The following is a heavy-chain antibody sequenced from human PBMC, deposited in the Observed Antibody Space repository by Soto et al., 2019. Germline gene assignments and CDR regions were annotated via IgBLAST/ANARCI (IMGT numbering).Heavy chain of an antibody. D-gene: IGHD6-6*01. CDR1: GFTFSSYG. CDR2: IWYDGSNK. CDR3: ARDSVIPYSSSVYYYYYMDV. V-gene: IGHV3-33*01. Sequence: QVQLVESGGGVVQPGRSLRLSCAASGFTFSSYGMHWVRQAPGKGLEWVAVIWYDGSNKYYADSVKGRFTISRDNSKNTLYLQMNSLRAEDTAVYYCARDSVIPYSSSVYYYYYMDVWGKGTTVTVSS. J-gene: IGHJ6*03.